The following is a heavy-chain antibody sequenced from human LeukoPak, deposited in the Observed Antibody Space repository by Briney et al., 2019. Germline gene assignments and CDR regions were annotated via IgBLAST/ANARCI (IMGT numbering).Heavy chain of an antibody. CDR3: ATDPKQLGY. D-gene: IGHD6-13*01. CDR2: VKSKADGGTI. V-gene: IGHV3-15*01. Sequence: PGGPLRLSCAASGFTFNDAWMSWVRQVPGKGLEWVGRVKSKADGGTIDYGAPVKGRFTISRDDSKNTVYLQMNSLKTEDTAVYYCATDPKQLGYRGQGTLVTVSS. J-gene: IGHJ4*02. CDR1: GFTFNDAW.